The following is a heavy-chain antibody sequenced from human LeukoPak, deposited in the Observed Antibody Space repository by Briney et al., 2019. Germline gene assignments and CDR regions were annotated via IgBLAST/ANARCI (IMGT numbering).Heavy chain of an antibody. CDR1: GFTFSDYY. Sequence: NPGGSLRLSCAASGFTFSDYYMSWIRQAPGKGREGVSYIGKSGTDINYAESVKGRFTVSRDNDKNSLLLQMDSLRDDDTGVYYCATTARVGQNWGQGTLVTVSS. CDR3: ATTARVGQN. D-gene: IGHD3/OR15-3a*01. J-gene: IGHJ4*02. V-gene: IGHV3-11*01. CDR2: IGKSGTDI.